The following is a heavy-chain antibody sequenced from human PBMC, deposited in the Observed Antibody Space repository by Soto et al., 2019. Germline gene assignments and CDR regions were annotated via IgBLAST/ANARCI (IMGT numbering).Heavy chain of an antibody. CDR3: ARGGIPPSGYGIAYAMDV. D-gene: IGHD2-21*01. Sequence: ASVKVSCKASGYTFTTFGISWVRQAPGQGLEWMGWISAYTGNTNYAQRLQGRVTMTTDTSTNTAYMELRGLRSDDTAVYYCARGGIPPSGYGIAYAMDVWGQGTTVTVSS. CDR2: ISAYTGNT. V-gene: IGHV1-18*01. CDR1: GYTFTTFG. J-gene: IGHJ6*02.